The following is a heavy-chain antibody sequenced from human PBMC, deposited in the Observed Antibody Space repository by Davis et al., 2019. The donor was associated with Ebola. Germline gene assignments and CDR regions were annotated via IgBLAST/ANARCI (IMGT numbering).Heavy chain of an antibody. V-gene: IGHV3-66*01. D-gene: IGHD3-10*01. CDR1: GFTVSSNH. Sequence: GESLKISCAASGFTVSSNHMSWVRQAPGKELELVSVIYSGGPTHYSDSVKGRFTIPRDNTKNTLFLQMNSLRVEDTAVYYCAREVGTGVRGVEFYFDYWGRGTLATVSS. CDR3: AREVGTGVRGVEFYFDY. J-gene: IGHJ4*02. CDR2: IYSGGPT.